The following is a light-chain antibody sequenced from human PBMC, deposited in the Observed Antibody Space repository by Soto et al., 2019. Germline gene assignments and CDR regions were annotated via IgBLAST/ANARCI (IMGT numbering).Light chain of an antibody. CDR1: QNVNFN. V-gene: IGKV3-15*01. Sequence: EIVMTQSPATLSVSPGERATLSCRASQNVNFNVAWYQQKVGQAPRLLISGASTRASGVPSRFSGSGSGTEFTLTISGLQSEDFASDYCQQYNNWPLTFGQGTNLEI. CDR2: GAS. J-gene: IGKJ2*01. CDR3: QQYNNWPLT.